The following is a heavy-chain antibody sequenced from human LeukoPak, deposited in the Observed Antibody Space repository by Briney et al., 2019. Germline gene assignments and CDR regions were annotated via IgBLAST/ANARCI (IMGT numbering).Heavy chain of an antibody. D-gene: IGHD3-10*01. CDR3: ARETDTSGSLHFDY. J-gene: IGHJ4*02. CDR1: GFTFSTCW. CDR2: INIDGSST. V-gene: IGHV3-74*01. Sequence: GGSLRLSGAASGFTFSTCWMHWVRHAPGKGLVWVSRINIDGSSTAYADSVKGRFTISRGNAKNTLHLQMNSLRAEDTAVYYCARETDTSGSLHFDYWGQGTLVTVSS.